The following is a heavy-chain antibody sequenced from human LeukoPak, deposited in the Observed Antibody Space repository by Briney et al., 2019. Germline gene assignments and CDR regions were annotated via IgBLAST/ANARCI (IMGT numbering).Heavy chain of an antibody. Sequence: GESLKISCKGSGYSFTSYWIGWVRQMPGKGLEWMGIIYPGDSDTSYSPSFQGQVAISADKSISTAYLQWSSLKASDTAMYYCARRLVVTLDAFDIWGQGTMVTVSS. V-gene: IGHV5-51*01. CDR1: GYSFTSYW. D-gene: IGHD4-23*01. J-gene: IGHJ3*02. CDR2: IYPGDSDT. CDR3: ARRLVVTLDAFDI.